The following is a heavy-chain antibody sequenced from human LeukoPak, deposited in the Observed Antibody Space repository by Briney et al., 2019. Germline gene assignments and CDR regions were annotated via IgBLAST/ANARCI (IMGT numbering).Heavy chain of an antibody. D-gene: IGHD6-13*01. CDR2: INPNSGST. CDR1: GYTFTGYY. J-gene: IGHJ4*02. Sequence: ASVKVSCKASGYTFTGYYMHWVRQAPGQGLEWMGWINPNSGSTNYAQKLQGRVTMTTATSTSTAYIELRSLRSDDTAMYYCARDRGIAAATTTESFDYWGQGTLVTVSS. CDR3: ARDRGIAAATTTESFDY. V-gene: IGHV1-2*02.